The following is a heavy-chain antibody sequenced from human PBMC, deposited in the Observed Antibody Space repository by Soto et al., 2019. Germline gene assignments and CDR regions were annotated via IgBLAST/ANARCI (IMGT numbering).Heavy chain of an antibody. CDR1: GYTFTSYY. D-gene: IGHD5-12*01. CDR3: ARGRGGPLIVATPDDY. CDR2: INPSGGST. J-gene: IGHJ4*02. Sequence: QVQLVQSGAEVKKPGASVKVSCKASGYTFTSYYMHWVRQAPGQGLEWMRRINPSGGSTSYAQKFQARVTITKDTSMRTVYMELSSLRSEDTAGYFCARGRGGPLIVATPDDYWGQGTLVTVSS. V-gene: IGHV1-46*03.